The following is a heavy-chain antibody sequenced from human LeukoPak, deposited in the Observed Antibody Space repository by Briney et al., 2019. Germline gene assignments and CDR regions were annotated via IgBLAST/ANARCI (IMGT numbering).Heavy chain of an antibody. D-gene: IGHD3-16*01. V-gene: IGHV4-30-4*08. Sequence: SQTLSLTCTVSGGSISSGVYYWSWIRQPPGKGLEWIGYIYYSGSTYYNPSLKSRVTISVDTSKNQFSLKLSSVTAADTAVYYCARIGDSIKDFDYWGQGTLVTVSS. J-gene: IGHJ4*02. CDR2: IYYSGST. CDR1: GGSISSGVYY. CDR3: ARIGDSIKDFDY.